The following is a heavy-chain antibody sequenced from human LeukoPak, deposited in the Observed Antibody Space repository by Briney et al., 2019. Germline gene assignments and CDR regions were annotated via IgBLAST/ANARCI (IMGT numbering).Heavy chain of an antibody. Sequence: SETLSLTCTLSSGSIVRHSWTWIRQPAGKGLQWIGHFLSGGTTNYNPSLKSRVTISLDKSKNHVSLRLTSVTAADTAVYFCARTHYTDVALDDYYMDVWGKGTAVTVSS. D-gene: IGHD2-2*02. CDR1: SGSIVRHS. CDR2: FLSGGTT. J-gene: IGHJ6*03. V-gene: IGHV4-4*07. CDR3: ARTHYTDVALDDYYMDV.